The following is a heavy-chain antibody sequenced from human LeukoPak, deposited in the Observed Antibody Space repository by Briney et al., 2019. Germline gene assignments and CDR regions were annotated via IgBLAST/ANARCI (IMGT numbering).Heavy chain of an antibody. V-gene: IGHV3-21*01. Sequence: GGSLRLSCAASGFTFSSYSMNWVRQAPGRGLEWVSSISSSSSYIYYADSVKGRFTISRDNAKNSLYLQMNSRRAEDTAVYYCARDVTLGNFDYWGQGILVIVSS. D-gene: IGHD3-16*01. J-gene: IGHJ4*02. CDR3: ARDVTLGNFDY. CDR2: ISSSSSYI. CDR1: GFTFSSYS.